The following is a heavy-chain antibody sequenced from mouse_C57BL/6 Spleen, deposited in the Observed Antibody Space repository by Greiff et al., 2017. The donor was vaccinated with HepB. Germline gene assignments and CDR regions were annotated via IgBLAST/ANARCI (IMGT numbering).Heavy chain of an antibody. CDR2: TNPTNGRT. D-gene: IGHD1-1*01. J-gene: IGHJ2*01. Sequence: VQLQQSGAELVKAGASVKMSCKASGYTFTSYWMHWVKQRLGQGLEWFAETNPTNGRTYYNEKFKSKATLTVDKSSSTAYVLLSGQTFEDSAVYYCARIKKIVATYFDYWGQGTTLTGCS. CDR1: GYTFTSYW. CDR3: ARIKKIVATYFDY. V-gene: IGHV1S81*02.